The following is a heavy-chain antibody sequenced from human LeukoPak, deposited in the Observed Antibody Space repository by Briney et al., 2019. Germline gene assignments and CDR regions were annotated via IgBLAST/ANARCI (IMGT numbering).Heavy chain of an antibody. CDR3: VKDDHSSGWYDY. Sequence: GGSLRLSCAASGFTFSSYGMSWVRQAPGKGLEWVSAISGSGGSTYYADSVKGRFTISRDNSKNTLYLQMNSLRAEDTAVYCCVKDDHSSGWYDYWGQGTLVNVS. J-gene: IGHJ4*02. CDR2: ISGSGGST. V-gene: IGHV3-23*01. D-gene: IGHD6-19*01. CDR1: GFTFSSYG.